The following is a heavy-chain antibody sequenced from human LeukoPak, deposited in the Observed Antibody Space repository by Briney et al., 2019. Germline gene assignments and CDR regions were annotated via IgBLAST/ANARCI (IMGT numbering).Heavy chain of an antibody. J-gene: IGHJ5*02. Sequence: PSETLSLTCTVSGGSISSYYWSWIRQPAGKGLGWIGRIYTSGSTNYNPSLKSRVTMSVDTSKNQFSLKLSSVTAADTAVYYCARGRSALWFGDLNWFDPWGQGTLVTVSS. V-gene: IGHV4-4*07. CDR2: IYTSGST. D-gene: IGHD3-10*01. CDR3: ARGRSALWFGDLNWFDP. CDR1: GGSISSYY.